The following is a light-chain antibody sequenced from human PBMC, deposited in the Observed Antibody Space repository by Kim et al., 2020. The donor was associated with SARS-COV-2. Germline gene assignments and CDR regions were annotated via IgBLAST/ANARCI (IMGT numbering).Light chain of an antibody. J-gene: IGLJ2*01. CDR3: QAWDSSGVV. CDR2: QDS. Sequence: SYELTQPPSVSVSPGQTASITCSGDKLGDKYACWYQQKPGQSPVLVIYQDSKRPSGIPERFSGSNSGNTATLTISGTQAMGEADYYCQAWDSSGVV. V-gene: IGLV3-1*01. CDR1: KLGDKY.